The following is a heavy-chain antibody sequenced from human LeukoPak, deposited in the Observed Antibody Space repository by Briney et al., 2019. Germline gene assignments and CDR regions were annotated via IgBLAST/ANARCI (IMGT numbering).Heavy chain of an antibody. CDR3: ARGGWLLWFGESPIENWFDP. D-gene: IGHD3-10*01. J-gene: IGHJ5*02. Sequence: SQTLSLTCAISGDSVSSNSAAWSWIRQSPSRGLEWLGRTYYRSKWYYDYAVSVKSRITINPDTSKNQFSLKLSSVTAADTAVYYCARGGWLLWFGESPIENWFDPWGQGTLVTVSS. V-gene: IGHV6-1*01. CDR2: TYYRSKWYY. CDR1: GDSVSSNSAA.